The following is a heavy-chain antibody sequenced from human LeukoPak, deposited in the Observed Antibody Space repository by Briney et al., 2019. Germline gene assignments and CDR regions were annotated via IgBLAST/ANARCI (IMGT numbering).Heavy chain of an antibody. CDR3: ARVDYYDSSSYFDY. CDR2: ISSSSSYI. J-gene: IGHJ4*02. V-gene: IGHV3-21*01. CDR1: GFTFSSYS. D-gene: IGHD3-22*01. Sequence: GGSLRLSCAASGFTFSSYSMNWVRQPSGKGLEWVSSISSSSSYIYYADSVKGRFTISRDNAKNSLYLQMNSLRAEDTAVYYCARVDYYDSSSYFDYWGQGTLVTVSS.